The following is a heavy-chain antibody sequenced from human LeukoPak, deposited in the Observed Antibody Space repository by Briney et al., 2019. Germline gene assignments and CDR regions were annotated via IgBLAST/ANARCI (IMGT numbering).Heavy chain of an antibody. CDR3: AIDRQRYLTTAGTVDDS. CDR2: ISAYNGNT. V-gene: IGHV1-18*01. J-gene: IGHJ4*02. CDR1: GYTFTSYG. Sequence: ASVKVSCKASGYTFTSYGIRWVRQAPGQGLEWMGWISAYNGNTNYAQKLQGRVTMTTDTSTSTAYMELRSLRSDDTAVYYCAIDRQRYLTTAGTVDDSWGQRNLCTVSS. D-gene: IGHD1-26*01.